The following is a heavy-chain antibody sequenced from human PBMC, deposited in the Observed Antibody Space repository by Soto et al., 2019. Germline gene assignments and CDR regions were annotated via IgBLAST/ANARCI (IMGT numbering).Heavy chain of an antibody. V-gene: IGHV4-4*07. CDR3: ARGFPLVGATTLVFDY. CDR2: IYSSGST. D-gene: IGHD1-26*01. Sequence: LSLTCPVSGGSFRSYYWSWIRQSAGKGLEWIGRIYSSGSTNYNPSLRSRVSMSVDTSKNQFSLNLSFVTAADTAVYYCARGFPLVGATTLVFDYWGQGTLVTVSS. J-gene: IGHJ4*02. CDR1: GGSFRSYY.